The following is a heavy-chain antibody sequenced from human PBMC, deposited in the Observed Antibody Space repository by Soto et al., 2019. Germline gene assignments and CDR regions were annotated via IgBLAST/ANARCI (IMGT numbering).Heavy chain of an antibody. V-gene: IGHV3-11*01. CDR3: ARGYRFGYCFDY. D-gene: IGHD5-18*01. CDR1: GFTFSDDY. Sequence: QVQLVESGGGLVKPGGSLRLSCAASGFTFSDDYMTWIRQAPGKGLEWVSYISSSGSTIYYADSVKGRFTISRDNAKNSLSLQMNRLRAEDTAVYYCARGYRFGYCFDYWGQGTLVSVSS. CDR2: ISSSGSTI. J-gene: IGHJ4*02.